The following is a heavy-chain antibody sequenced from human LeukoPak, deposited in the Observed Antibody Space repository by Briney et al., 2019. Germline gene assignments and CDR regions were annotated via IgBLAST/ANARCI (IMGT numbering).Heavy chain of an antibody. J-gene: IGHJ4*02. V-gene: IGHV3-21*01. CDR1: GFTFSSYS. CDR3: ARVEYDSSGYYPDLDY. Sequence: GGSLRLSCAASGFTFSSYSMTWVRQAPGKGLEGVSSISSSISYIYYADAVKGRFTIYRDNAKNSLFLQMNSLRAEDTAVYYCARVEYDSSGYYPDLDYWGQGTLVTVSS. CDR2: ISSSISYI. D-gene: IGHD3-22*01.